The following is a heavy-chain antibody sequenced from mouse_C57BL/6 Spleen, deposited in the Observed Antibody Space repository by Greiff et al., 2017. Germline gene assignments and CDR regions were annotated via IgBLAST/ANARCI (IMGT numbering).Heavy chain of an antibody. CDR2: IDPETGGT. CDR1: GYTFTDYE. Sequence: QVQLQQSGAELVRPGASVTLSCKASGYTFTDYEMHWVKQTPVHGLEWIGAIDPETGGTAYNQKFKGKAILTADKSSSTAYMELRSLTSEDSAVYYCTRFMTTVVADYWGQGTTLTVSS. J-gene: IGHJ2*01. D-gene: IGHD1-1*01. V-gene: IGHV1-15*01. CDR3: TRFMTTVVADY.